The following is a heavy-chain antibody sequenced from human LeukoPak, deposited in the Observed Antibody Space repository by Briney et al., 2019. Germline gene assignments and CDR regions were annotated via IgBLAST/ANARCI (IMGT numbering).Heavy chain of an antibody. D-gene: IGHD1-26*01. V-gene: IGHV4-31*03. Sequence: PSQTLSLTCTVSGGSISSGAYYWSWIRQHPAKGLEWIGYIYYSGGTYYNPSLKSRLTISVHTSKNQFSLNLSSVTAADTAVCYCARIIVGATFDYWGQGTPVTVSP. CDR2: IYYSGGT. CDR1: GGSISSGAYY. CDR3: ARIIVGATFDY. J-gene: IGHJ4*02.